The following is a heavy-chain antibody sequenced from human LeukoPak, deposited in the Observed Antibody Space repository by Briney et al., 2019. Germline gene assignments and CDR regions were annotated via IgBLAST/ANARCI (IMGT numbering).Heavy chain of an antibody. D-gene: IGHD3-10*01. V-gene: IGHV1-69*01. J-gene: IGHJ3*02. Sequence: SVKVSCKASGGTFSSHAISWVRQAPGQGLEWMGGIIPIFGTANYAQKFQGRVTITADESTSTAYMELSSLRSEDTAVYYCARGQLPYYYGSGSYQDAFDIWGQGTMVTVSS. CDR2: IIPIFGTA. CDR1: GGTFSSHA. CDR3: ARGQLPYYYGSGSYQDAFDI.